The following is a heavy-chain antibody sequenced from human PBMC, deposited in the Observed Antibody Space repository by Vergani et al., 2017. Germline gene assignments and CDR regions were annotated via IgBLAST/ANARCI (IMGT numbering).Heavy chain of an antibody. Sequence: QVQLQESGPGLVKPSETLSLTCTVSGDSVSSGSSGSYYWSWIRPPAGKGLEWIGYIYTSGSTNYNPSLKSRVTISLATSKHQFSLKLTSLTAADTAVYYCARATYHYDSSTRNWFDPWGQGTLVTVSS. CDR3: ARATYHYDSSTRNWFDP. V-gene: IGHV4-61*10. CDR2: IYTSGST. J-gene: IGHJ5*02. D-gene: IGHD3-22*01. CDR1: GDSVSSGSSGSYY.